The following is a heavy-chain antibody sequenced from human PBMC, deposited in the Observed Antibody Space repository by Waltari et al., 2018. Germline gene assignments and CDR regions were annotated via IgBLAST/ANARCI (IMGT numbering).Heavy chain of an antibody. CDR2: SNNDGSST. V-gene: IGHV3-74*01. Sequence: EVQLVESGGGLVQPGGSLRLSCAASGFTFSTYWMNWVRQAPGKGLVWVSRSNNDGSSTSYADSVKGRFTISRDNARNTLYLQMSSLRVEDTAVYYCARDYGMDVWGQGPRSPSP. J-gene: IGHJ6*02. CDR1: GFTFSTYW. CDR3: ARDYGMDV.